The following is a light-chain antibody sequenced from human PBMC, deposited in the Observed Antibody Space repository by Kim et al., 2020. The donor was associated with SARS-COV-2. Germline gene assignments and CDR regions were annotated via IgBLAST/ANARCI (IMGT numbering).Light chain of an antibody. CDR2: EVY. CDR3: SSYTGSDTIV. CDR1: SNDVGGYKY. J-gene: IGLJ1*01. V-gene: IGLV2-8*03. Sequence: GQSVSIPCTGTSNDVGGYKYVSWYQQQSGKAPRLIIYEVYKRPSGLPDRFFGSKSGNTASLTVSGLQPEDEADYYCSSYTGSDTIVFGTGTKVTVL.